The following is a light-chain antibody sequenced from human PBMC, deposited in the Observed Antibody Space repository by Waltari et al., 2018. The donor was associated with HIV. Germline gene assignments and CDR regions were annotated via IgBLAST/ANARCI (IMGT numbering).Light chain of an antibody. CDR3: QQTSRTPQT. Sequence: DIQMTQSPSSLSASVGDRVTITCRASQTIDTFLNWYQQTSGKPPKLPIVAASNLQRGIPSRFGGSGSGTEFTLTVNSLQPEDFATYYCQQTSRTPQTFGQGTRLE. CDR1: QTIDTF. CDR2: AAS. J-gene: IGKJ5*01. V-gene: IGKV1-39*01.